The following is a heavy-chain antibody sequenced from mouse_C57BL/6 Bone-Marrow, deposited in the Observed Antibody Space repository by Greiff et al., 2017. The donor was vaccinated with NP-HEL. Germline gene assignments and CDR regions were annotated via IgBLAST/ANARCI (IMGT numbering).Heavy chain of an antibody. CDR3: ARNYGSPPWYFDV. Sequence: EVMLVESGGGLVQPGGSLKLSCAASGFTFSDYGMAWVRQAPRKGPEWVAFISNLAYSIYYADTVTGRFTISRENAKNTLSLEMSSLRSEDTAMYYCARNYGSPPWYFDVWGTGTTVTVSS. CDR2: ISNLAYSI. CDR1: GFTFSDYG. J-gene: IGHJ1*03. D-gene: IGHD1-1*01. V-gene: IGHV5-15*01.